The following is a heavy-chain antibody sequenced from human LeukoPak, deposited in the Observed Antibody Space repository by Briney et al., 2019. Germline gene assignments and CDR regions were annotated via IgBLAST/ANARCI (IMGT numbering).Heavy chain of an antibody. CDR3: ARDRRDIVATTYYYYYYYMDV. J-gene: IGHJ6*03. CDR1: GGSISSGSYY. D-gene: IGHD5-12*01. Sequence: SQTLSLTCTVSGGSISSGSYYWSWIRQPAGKGLEWIGRIYTSGSTNYNPSLKSRVTISVDTSKNQFSLKLSSVTAADTAVYYCARDRRDIVATTYYYYYYYMDVWGKGTTVTVSS. V-gene: IGHV4-61*02. CDR2: IYTSGST.